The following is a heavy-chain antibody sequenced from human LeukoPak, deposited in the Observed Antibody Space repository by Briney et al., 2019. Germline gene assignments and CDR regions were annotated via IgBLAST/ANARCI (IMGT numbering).Heavy chain of an antibody. J-gene: IGHJ4*02. V-gene: IGHV3-15*01. D-gene: IGHD3-10*01. CDR2: IKSKTDGGTT. CDR1: GFTFSSYW. CDR3: TTEGITMVRGVIDFDY. Sequence: GGSLRLSCAASGFTFSSYWMHWVRQAPGKGLEWVGRIKSKTDGGTTDYAAPVKGRFTISRDDSKNTLYLQMNSLKTEDTAVYYCTTEGITMVRGVIDFDYWGQGTLVTVSS.